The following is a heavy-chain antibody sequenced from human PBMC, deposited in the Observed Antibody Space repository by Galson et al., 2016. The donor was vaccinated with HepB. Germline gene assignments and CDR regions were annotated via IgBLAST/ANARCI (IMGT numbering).Heavy chain of an antibody. Sequence: SLRLSCAASGFTFSDAWMNWVRQAPGKGLEWVGRIKSKVDGETIDYAEPVKGRFTISRDDSKNTLYLQMNSLKTEDTAVYYCTTRPYSNSGLIDYWGQGSLVTVSS. V-gene: IGHV3-15*07. CDR3: TTRPYSNSGLIDY. CDR1: GFTFSDAW. D-gene: IGHD6-13*01. J-gene: IGHJ4*02. CDR2: IKSKVDGETI.